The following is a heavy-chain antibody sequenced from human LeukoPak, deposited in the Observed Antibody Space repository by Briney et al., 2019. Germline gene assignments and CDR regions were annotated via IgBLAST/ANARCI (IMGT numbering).Heavy chain of an antibody. CDR3: ARAYYDILTGYGDPGSPY. D-gene: IGHD3-9*01. J-gene: IGHJ4*02. V-gene: IGHV1-2*02. CDR1: GYTFTGYY. Sequence: EASVKVSCKASGYTFTGYYMHWVRQAPGQGLEWMGWINPNSGGTNYAQKFQGRVTMTRDTSISTAYMELSRLRSDDTAVYYCARAYYDILTGYGDPGSPYWGQGTLVTVSS. CDR2: INPNSGGT.